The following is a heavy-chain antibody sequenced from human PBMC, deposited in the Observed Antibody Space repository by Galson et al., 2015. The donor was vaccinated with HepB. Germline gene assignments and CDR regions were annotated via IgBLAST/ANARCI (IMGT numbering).Heavy chain of an antibody. CDR2: IWHDGSNQ. D-gene: IGHD5-12*01. CDR1: GFAFSTHG. Sequence: SLRLSCAASGFAFSTHGMHWVRQTPGKGLEWVAVIWHDGSNQYYADSVKGRFTISRDNSKNTLYLQMNSLRAEDMAVYYCAREALVATTAFDYWGQGTLVTVSS. J-gene: IGHJ4*02. V-gene: IGHV3-33*01. CDR3: AREALVATTAFDY.